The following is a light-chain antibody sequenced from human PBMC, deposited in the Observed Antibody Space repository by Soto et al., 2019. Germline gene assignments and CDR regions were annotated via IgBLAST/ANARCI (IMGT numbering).Light chain of an antibody. CDR2: EVN. J-gene: IGLJ1*01. CDR3: CSFTSSNTHV. CDR1: SSDFGNYNL. Sequence: QSLLTHPASVSGSPGQSITISCTGTSSDFGNYNLVSWYQQHPGKVPKLILFEVNKRPSGVSGRFSGSKSGNTASLTISGLQAEDEADYYCCSFTSSNTHVFGTGTKVTVL. V-gene: IGLV2-23*02.